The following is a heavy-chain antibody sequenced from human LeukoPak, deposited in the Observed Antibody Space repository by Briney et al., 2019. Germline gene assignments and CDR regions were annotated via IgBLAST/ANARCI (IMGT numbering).Heavy chain of an antibody. CDR1: GFTFDDYT. CDR2: LSWYVGST. V-gene: IGHV3-43*01. CDR3: AKGPEQWLERYYFDY. D-gene: IGHD6-19*01. Sequence: GGSLRLSFSASGFTFDDYTTHSVRQAPGKGLEWVSRLSWYVGSTYYANSVKGRFTISRDNTKNPLYLQMNSLRTEDTALYYCAKGPEQWLERYYFDYWGQGTLVTVSS. J-gene: IGHJ4*02.